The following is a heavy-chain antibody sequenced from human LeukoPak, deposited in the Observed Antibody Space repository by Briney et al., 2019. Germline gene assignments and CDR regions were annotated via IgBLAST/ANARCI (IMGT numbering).Heavy chain of an antibody. D-gene: IGHD6-13*01. CDR2: IIPIFGTA. V-gene: IGHV1-69*05. CDR1: GGTFSSYA. CDR3: ARERIAAAGTLWFDP. J-gene: IGHJ5*02. Sequence: SVKVSCKASGGTFSSYAISWVRQAPGQGLEWMGGIIPIFGTANYAQKFQGRVTITTDESTSTAYMELSSLRSEDTAVYYCARERIAAAGTLWFDPWGQGTLVTVSS.